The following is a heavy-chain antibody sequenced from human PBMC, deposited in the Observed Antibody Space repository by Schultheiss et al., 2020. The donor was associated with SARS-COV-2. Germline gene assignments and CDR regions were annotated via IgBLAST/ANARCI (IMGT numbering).Heavy chain of an antibody. CDR1: GFTFSSYA. V-gene: IGHV3-30*07. Sequence: GSLRLSCAASGFTFSSYAMHWVRQAPGKGLEWVAVIWYDGSNKYYADSVKGRFTISRDNSKNTLYLQMNSLRAEDTAVYYCARDPDYYDSSGYGAFDIWGQGTMVTVSS. CDR2: IWYDGSNK. D-gene: IGHD3-22*01. J-gene: IGHJ3*02. CDR3: ARDPDYYDSSGYGAFDI.